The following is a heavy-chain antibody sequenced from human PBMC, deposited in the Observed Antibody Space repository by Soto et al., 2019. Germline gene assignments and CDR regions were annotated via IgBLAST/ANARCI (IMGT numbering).Heavy chain of an antibody. CDR3: ARDYYGMDV. V-gene: IGHV4-30-2*06. Sequence: SETLSLTCTVSGGSITSGGYSWTWIRQSPGKGLEWIGYTYQSGSAYYNPSLKSRVTISVDRSKNQFSLNLTSVTAADTAVYYCARDYYGMDVWGQGSTVTVYS. J-gene: IGHJ6*02. CDR2: TYQSGSA. CDR1: GGSITSGGYS.